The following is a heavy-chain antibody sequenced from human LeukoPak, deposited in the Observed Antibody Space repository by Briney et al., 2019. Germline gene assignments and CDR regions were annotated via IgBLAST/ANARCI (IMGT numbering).Heavy chain of an antibody. V-gene: IGHV4-59*12. CDR3: AREGRGFALSKALDAFDI. D-gene: IGHD3-10*01. Sequence: PSETLSLTCTVSGGSITTYYWSWIRQPPGKGLEWIGYIYYSGNTNYSPSLKSRVTISLDTSKNQFSLKLSSVTAADTAVYYCAREGRGFALSKALDAFDIWGQGTMVTVSS. CDR2: IYYSGNT. CDR1: GGSITTYY. J-gene: IGHJ3*02.